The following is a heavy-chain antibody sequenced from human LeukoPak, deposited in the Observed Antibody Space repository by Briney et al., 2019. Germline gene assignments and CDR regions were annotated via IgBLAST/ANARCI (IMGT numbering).Heavy chain of an antibody. J-gene: IGHJ5*02. CDR1: GGSISSGDYY. V-gene: IGHV4-39*07. Sequence: PSETLSLTCTVSGGSISSGDYYWSWIRQPPGKGLEWIGEINHSGSTNYNPSLKSRVTISVDTSKNQFSLKLSSVTAADTAVYYCARGRRRLRYFDWLLGNWFDPWDQGTLVTVSS. CDR2: INHSGST. D-gene: IGHD3-9*01. CDR3: ARGRRRLRYFDWLLGNWFDP.